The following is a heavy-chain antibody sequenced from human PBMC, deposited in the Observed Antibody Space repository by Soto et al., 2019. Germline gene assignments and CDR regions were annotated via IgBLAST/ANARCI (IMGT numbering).Heavy chain of an antibody. D-gene: IGHD3-10*01. Sequence: ESGGGVVQPGRSLRLSCAASGFTFSSYGMHWVRQAPGKGLEWVAVISYDGSNKYYADSVKGRFTISRDNSKNTLYLQMNSLRAEDTAVYYCAKDSGPGGRGKIDYWGQGTLVTVSS. CDR2: ISYDGSNK. J-gene: IGHJ4*02. CDR3: AKDSGPGGRGKIDY. CDR1: GFTFSSYG. V-gene: IGHV3-30*18.